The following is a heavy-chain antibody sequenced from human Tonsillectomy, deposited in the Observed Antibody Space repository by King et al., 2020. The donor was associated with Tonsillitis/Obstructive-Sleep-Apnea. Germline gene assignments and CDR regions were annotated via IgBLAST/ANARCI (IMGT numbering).Heavy chain of an antibody. J-gene: IGHJ6*03. Sequence: VQLVQSGGVVVQPGGSLRLSCAASGFTFDDYTMHWVRQAPGKGLEWVSFISWDGGSTYCVDSVKCRFTISRDNSKNSLYLQMNSLRTEDTALYYCAKDNSSSPLDYYYMDVWGKGTTVTVSS. CDR1: GFTFDDYT. CDR2: ISWDGGST. V-gene: IGHV3-43*01. D-gene: IGHD6-6*01. CDR3: AKDNSSSPLDYYYMDV.